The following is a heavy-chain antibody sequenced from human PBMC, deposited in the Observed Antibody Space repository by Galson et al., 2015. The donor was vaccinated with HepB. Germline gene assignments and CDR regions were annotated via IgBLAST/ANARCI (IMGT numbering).Heavy chain of an antibody. V-gene: IGHV3-30*18. J-gene: IGHJ3*02. CDR1: GFTFSSFG. D-gene: IGHD6-25*01. CDR2: ISYDGSSK. CDR3: AKAPARDRSGIDS. Sequence: SLRLSCAASGFTFSSFGMHWVRQAPGKGLEWVAIISYDGSSKYYADSVKGRFTISRDNSKNTLYLQMSSLRAEDTAVYYCAKAPARDRSGIDSWGHGTMVTVSS.